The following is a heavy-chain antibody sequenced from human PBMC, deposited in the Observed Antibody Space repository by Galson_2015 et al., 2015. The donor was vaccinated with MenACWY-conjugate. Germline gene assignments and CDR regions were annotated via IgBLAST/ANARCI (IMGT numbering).Heavy chain of an antibody. D-gene: IGHD5-24*01. CDR2: ISPDGSVT. Sequence: SLRLSCAASGFTFSHYWMHWVRQAPGKGLVWVSRISPDGSVTNYEDAVKGRFTLSSNNAKNTLYLQMNSLRGDDTAVYYCTRGNYGYCRFDPWGQGTLVTVSS. CDR1: GFTFSHYW. J-gene: IGHJ5*02. CDR3: TRGNYGYCRFDP. V-gene: IGHV3-74*01.